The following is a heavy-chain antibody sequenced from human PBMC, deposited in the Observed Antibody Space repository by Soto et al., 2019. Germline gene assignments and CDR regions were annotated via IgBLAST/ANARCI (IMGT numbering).Heavy chain of an antibody. J-gene: IGHJ4*02. CDR1: GASISSGTSY. Sequence: SETLSLTCNVSGASISSGTSYWTWIRQHPGEGLEWIGHIYYSGSTNYNPSLKSRVTISVDTSKNQFSLKLYSVTAADAAVYYCARVSDYWSQGTLVTVSS. CDR3: ARVSDY. V-gene: IGHV4-61*01. CDR2: IYYSGST.